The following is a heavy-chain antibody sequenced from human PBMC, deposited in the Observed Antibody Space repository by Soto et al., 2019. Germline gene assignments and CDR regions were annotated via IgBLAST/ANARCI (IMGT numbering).Heavy chain of an antibody. Sequence: EVQLVESGGGLVQPGGSLRLSCAASGFTFSSYWMSWVRQAPGKVLEWVAHIKQKGSEKYYVDSVKGRFTISRDNAKNSLYLKMNSLRAEDTAVYYCARVLTGAFDYWGQGTLVTVSS. J-gene: IGHJ4*02. CDR3: ARVLTGAFDY. D-gene: IGHD3-9*01. CDR1: GFTFSSYW. CDR2: IKQKGSEK. V-gene: IGHV3-7*01.